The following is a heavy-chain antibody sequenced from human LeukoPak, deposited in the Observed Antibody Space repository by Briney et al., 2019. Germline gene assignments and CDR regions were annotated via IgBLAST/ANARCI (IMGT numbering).Heavy chain of an antibody. CDR2: VYSSGAT. CDR3: ARDHSGSGSYKAYFDY. J-gene: IGHJ4*01. CDR1: DASVTTYS. V-gene: IGHV4-4*07. D-gene: IGHD3-10*01. Sequence: PSETLSLTCTVSDASVTTYSWSWLRQPAGKGLEWIGRVYSSGATKYNPSLKSVVTISADTSKNQFSLKLPSVTAADTAVYYCARDHSGSGSYKAYFDYWGHGIQVTVSS.